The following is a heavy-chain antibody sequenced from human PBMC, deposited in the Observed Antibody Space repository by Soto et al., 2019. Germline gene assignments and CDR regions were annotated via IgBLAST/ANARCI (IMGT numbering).Heavy chain of an antibody. D-gene: IGHD6-13*01. V-gene: IGHV3-30*18. CDR3: AKCSSSAVDSYYFDY. CDR1: GFTFSSYG. J-gene: IGHJ4*02. CDR2: ISYDGSNK. Sequence: GGSLRLSCAASGFTFSSYGIHWVRQAPGKGLEWVAVISYDGSNKYYADSVKGRFTISRDNSKNTLYLQMNSLRAEDTAVYYCAKCSSSAVDSYYFDYWGQGTLVTVSS.